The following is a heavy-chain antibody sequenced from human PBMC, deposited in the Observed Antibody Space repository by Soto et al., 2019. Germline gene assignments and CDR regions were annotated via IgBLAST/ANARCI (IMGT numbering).Heavy chain of an antibody. CDR1: GFTFSSYG. CDR3: AKDRQLGSPLYYFDY. Sequence: QVQLVESGGGVVQPGRSLRLSCAASGFTFSSYGMHWVRQAPGKGLEWVAVISYHGSNKDHADSVKGRFTISRDNSKNTLYLQMNSLRGEDTAVYYCAKDRQLGSPLYYFDYWGQGTLVTVSS. CDR2: ISYHGSNK. D-gene: IGHD5-18*01. J-gene: IGHJ4*02. V-gene: IGHV3-30*18.